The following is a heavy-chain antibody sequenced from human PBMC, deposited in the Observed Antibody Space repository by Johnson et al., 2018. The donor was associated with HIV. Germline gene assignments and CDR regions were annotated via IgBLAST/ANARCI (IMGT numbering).Heavy chain of an antibody. CDR2: ISSSGSTI. J-gene: IGHJ3*02. CDR3: ARTQRVTMIVVSLGAFDI. V-gene: IGHV3-11*04. Sequence: QVQLVESGGGLVQPGGSLRLSCAASGFTFSSYWMSWIRQAPGKGLEWVSYISSSGSTIYYADSVKGRFTISRDNATNSLYLQMNSLRAEDTAVYYCARTQRVTMIVVSLGAFDIWGQGTMVTVSS. CDR1: GFTFSSYW. D-gene: IGHD3-22*01.